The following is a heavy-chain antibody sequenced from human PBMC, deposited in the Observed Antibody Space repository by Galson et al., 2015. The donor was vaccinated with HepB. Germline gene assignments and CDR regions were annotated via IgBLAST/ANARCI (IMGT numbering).Heavy chain of an antibody. D-gene: IGHD6-19*01. CDR2: ISWNGART. J-gene: IGHJ4*02. Sequence: SLRLSCAASGFTFHDYAISWVRQAPGKGLEWVSGISWNGARTGYAASLKGRFTISRDNAQNSRYLQRNSLRAEDTALYYCVRGPRWLVGGFGDYWGQGTLVTVSS. CDR1: GFTFHDYA. V-gene: IGHV3-20*04. CDR3: VRGPRWLVGGFGDY.